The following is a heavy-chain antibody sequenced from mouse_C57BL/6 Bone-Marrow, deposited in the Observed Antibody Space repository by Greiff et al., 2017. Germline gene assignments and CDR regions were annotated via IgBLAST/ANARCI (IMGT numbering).Heavy chain of an antibody. CDR3: ARNLCYAMDY. Sequence: VKLVESGPGLVAPSQSLSITCTVSGFSLTSSALSWVRQPPGTGLAWLGVIWTGGGTNYTSALKSRMSISKDNSKRQVILKMNSLHTDDTARYYCARNLCYAMDYWGQGTSVTVSS. CDR2: IWTGGGT. V-gene: IGHV2-9-1*01. J-gene: IGHJ4*01. CDR1: GFSLTSSA.